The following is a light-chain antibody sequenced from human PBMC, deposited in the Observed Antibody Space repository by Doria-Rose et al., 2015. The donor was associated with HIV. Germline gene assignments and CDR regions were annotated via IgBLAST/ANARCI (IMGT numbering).Light chain of an antibody. CDR1: QSFSSTY. CDR3: HQYGTSWT. CDR2: DGS. Sequence: EIVMTQSPGTLSLSPGERATLSCRASQSFSSTYLAWYQQKPGQAPSLLIYDGSTMATGMPDRFSASESGTDFTLTINRLEPEDFALYYCHQYGTSWTVGQGTKVEI. J-gene: IGKJ1*01. V-gene: IGKV3-20*01.